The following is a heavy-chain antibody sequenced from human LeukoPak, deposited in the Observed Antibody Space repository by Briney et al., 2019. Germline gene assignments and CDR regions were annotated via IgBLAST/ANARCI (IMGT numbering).Heavy chain of an antibody. D-gene: IGHD2-2*01. Sequence: SQTLSLTCTVSGGSISSGDYYWSWIRQPPGTGLEWIGYIYYSGSTYYNPSLKSRVTISVDTSKNQFSLKLSSVTAADTAVYYCATSEGLFTFDIWGQGTMVTVSS. J-gene: IGHJ3*02. CDR1: GGSISSGDYY. CDR3: ATSEGLFTFDI. CDR2: IYYSGST. V-gene: IGHV4-30-4*08.